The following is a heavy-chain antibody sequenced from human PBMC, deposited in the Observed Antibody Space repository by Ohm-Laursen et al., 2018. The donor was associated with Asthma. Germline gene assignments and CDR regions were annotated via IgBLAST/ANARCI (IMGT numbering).Heavy chain of an antibody. CDR1: GFTFSSYS. V-gene: IGHV3-48*01. CDR2: ITSYSSTT. Sequence: SLRLSSTASGFTFSSYSMNWVRQAPGKGLEWVSYITSYSSTTYYADSVKGRFTISRDNAKNSLYLQMNSLRAQDTAVYYCAVRTTSAGFDVWGQGTTVTASS. J-gene: IGHJ6*02. CDR3: AVRTTSAGFDV. D-gene: IGHD1-1*01.